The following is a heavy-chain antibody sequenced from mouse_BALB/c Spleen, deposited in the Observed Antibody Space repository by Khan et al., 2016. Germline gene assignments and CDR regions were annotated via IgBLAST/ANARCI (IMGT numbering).Heavy chain of an antibody. V-gene: IGHV3-2*02. D-gene: IGHD1-1*01. CDR2: ISYSCST. CDR3: ARTRGSSLDY. J-gene: IGHJ2*01. CDR1: GYSITSDYA. Sequence: EVQLQESGPGLVKPSQSLSLTCTVTGYSITSDYAWNWIRQFPGNTLEWMGCISYSCSTSYNPSLNSRISITRDTSKNQFFLQLNSVTTEDTATYYCARTRGSSLDYWGQGTTLTVSS.